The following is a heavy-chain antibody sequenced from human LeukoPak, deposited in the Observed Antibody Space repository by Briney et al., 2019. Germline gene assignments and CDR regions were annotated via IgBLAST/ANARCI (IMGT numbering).Heavy chain of an antibody. Sequence: PGGSLRLSCAASGFTFDDYGMSWVRQAPGKGLEWVSGINWNGGSTGYADSVKGRFTISRDNAKNSLYLQMNSLRAEDTALYYCARDLPNSSSWYYYYYYYMDVWGKGTTVTVSS. CDR3: ARDLPNSSSWYYYYYYYMDV. V-gene: IGHV3-20*04. J-gene: IGHJ6*03. CDR2: INWNGGST. D-gene: IGHD6-13*01. CDR1: GFTFDDYG.